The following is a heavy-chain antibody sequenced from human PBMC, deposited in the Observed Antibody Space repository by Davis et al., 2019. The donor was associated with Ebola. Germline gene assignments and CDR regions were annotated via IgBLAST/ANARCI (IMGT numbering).Heavy chain of an antibody. Sequence: PGGSLRLSCAASGFTFSGSAMHWVRQASGKGLEWVGRIRSKANSYATAYAASVKGRFTISRDNSKNTLFLQMNSLRAEDTAMYYCATYCSGNNCLRRYFDYWGQGTLVTVSS. CDR1: GFTFSGSA. D-gene: IGHD2-2*01. V-gene: IGHV3-73*01. J-gene: IGHJ4*02. CDR2: IRSKANSYAT. CDR3: ATYCSGNNCLRRYFDY.